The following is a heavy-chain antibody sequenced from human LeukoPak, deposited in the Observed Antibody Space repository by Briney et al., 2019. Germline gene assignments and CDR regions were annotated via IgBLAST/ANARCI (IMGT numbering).Heavy chain of an antibody. CDR3: ARGMGPFGEDDAFDI. V-gene: IGHV3-11*01. J-gene: IGHJ3*02. D-gene: IGHD3-10*01. Sequence: PGGCLRLSCAASGFTLSDYYMRGIRQAPGEGVGWVSYISSSGSTIYYAASVKGRFTISRDNAKNSLYLQMNSLRAEDPAVYYCARGMGPFGEDDAFDIWGQGTMVTVSS. CDR2: ISSSGSTI. CDR1: GFTLSDYY.